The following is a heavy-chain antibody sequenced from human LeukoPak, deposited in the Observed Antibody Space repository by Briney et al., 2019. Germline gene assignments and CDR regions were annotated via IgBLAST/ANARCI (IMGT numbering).Heavy chain of an antibody. CDR1: GGSISTYY. V-gene: IGHV4-59*01. CDR3: AGSFGSGNYFDY. Sequence: SETLSLTFTVSGGSISTYYWSWIRQPPGKGLEWIAYIHYSGSANYNPSLKSRVTMSIDTSKNQFSLKLSSVTAADTAVYYCAGSFGSGNYFDYWGQGTLVTVSS. D-gene: IGHD3-10*01. CDR2: IHYSGSA. J-gene: IGHJ4*02.